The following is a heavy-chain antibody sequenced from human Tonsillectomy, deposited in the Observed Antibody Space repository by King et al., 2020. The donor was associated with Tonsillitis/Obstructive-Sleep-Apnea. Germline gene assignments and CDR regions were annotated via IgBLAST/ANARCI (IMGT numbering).Heavy chain of an antibody. D-gene: IGHD3-22*01. CDR2: ISYDGSNK. CDR1: GFTFSSYG. CDR3: AREGIYDSSGYADAFDI. V-gene: IGHV3-30*19. Sequence: VQLVESGGGVVQPGRSLRLYCAASGFTFSSYGMHWVRQAPGKGLEWVAVISYDGSNKYYADSVKGRFTISRDNSKNTLDLQMNSLRAEDTAVYYCAREGIYDSSGYADAFDIWGQGTLVTVSS. J-gene: IGHJ3*02.